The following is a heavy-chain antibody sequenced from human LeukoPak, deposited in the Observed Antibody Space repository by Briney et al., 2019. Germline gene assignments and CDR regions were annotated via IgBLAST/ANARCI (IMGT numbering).Heavy chain of an antibody. Sequence: GGSLRLSCAASGFTFSSYSMNWVRQAPGKGLEWASSISSSSSYIYYADSVKGRFTISRDNAKNSLYLQMNSLRAEDTAVYYCARCMVRGVVTDYWGQGTLVTVSS. CDR2: ISSSSSYI. CDR1: GFTFSSYS. J-gene: IGHJ4*02. CDR3: ARCMVRGVVTDY. D-gene: IGHD3-10*01. V-gene: IGHV3-21*01.